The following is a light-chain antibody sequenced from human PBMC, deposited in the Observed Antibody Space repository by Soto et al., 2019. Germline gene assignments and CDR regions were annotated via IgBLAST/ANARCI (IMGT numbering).Light chain of an antibody. Sequence: ESVLTQSPGTLSLSPGERATLSCRASQSVSSSYLAWYQQKPGQAPRLLIYGASSRATGIPDRFSGSGSGTDFTLTISRLEPEDFAVYYCQQYGSSPPLLTFGGGTKVDIK. CDR1: QSVSSSY. J-gene: IGKJ4*01. CDR3: QQYGSSPPLLT. CDR2: GAS. V-gene: IGKV3-20*01.